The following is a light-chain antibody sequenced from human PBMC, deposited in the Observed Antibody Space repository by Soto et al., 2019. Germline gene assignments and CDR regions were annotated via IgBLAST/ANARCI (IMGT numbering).Light chain of an antibody. V-gene: IGKV1-33*01. Sequence: DIQMTQSPSTLSASVGDRVTITCRASEIITNRLAWYQQKPGKAPKLLIYDASNLETGVPSRFSGSGSGTDFTFTISSLQPEDIATYYCQQYDNLPITFGQGTRLEIK. CDR3: QQYDNLPIT. J-gene: IGKJ5*01. CDR2: DAS. CDR1: EIITNR.